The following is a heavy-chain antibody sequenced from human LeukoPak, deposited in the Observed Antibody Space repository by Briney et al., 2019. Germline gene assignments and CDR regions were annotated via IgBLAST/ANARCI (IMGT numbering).Heavy chain of an antibody. J-gene: IGHJ6*03. D-gene: IGHD6-19*01. CDR2: INAGNGNT. CDR3: AREGSSGWPYYYYYYMDV. V-gene: IGHV1-3*03. Sequence: ASVKVSCKASGYTFTSYAMHWVRQAPGQRLEWMGWINAGNGNTKYSQEFQGRVTITRDTSASTAYMELSSLRSEDMAVYYCAREGSSGWPYYYYYYMDVWGKGTTVTVSS. CDR1: GYTFTSYA.